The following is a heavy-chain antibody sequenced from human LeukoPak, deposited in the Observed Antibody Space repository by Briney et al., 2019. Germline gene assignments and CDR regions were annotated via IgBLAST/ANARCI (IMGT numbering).Heavy chain of an antibody. Sequence: ASVKVSCKASGYTFTSYGISWVRQAPGQGLEWMGWISAYNGNTNYAQKLQGRVTMTTDTSTSTAYMELRSLRSDDTAVYYRARGKYVEMVHYFDYWGQGTLVTVSS. CDR1: GYTFTSYG. CDR3: ARGKYVEMVHYFDY. CDR2: ISAYNGNT. V-gene: IGHV1-18*01. D-gene: IGHD5-24*01. J-gene: IGHJ4*02.